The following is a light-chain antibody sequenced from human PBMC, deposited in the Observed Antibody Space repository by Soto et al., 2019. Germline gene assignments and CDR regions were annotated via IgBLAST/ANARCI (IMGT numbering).Light chain of an antibody. CDR1: SSDVGGYNY. CDR2: DVS. Sequence: QSALTQPASVSGSPGQSITISCTGTSSDVGGYNYDSWYQQHPGKAPKLMIYDVSNRPSGVSNRFSGSKSGNTASLTISGLQAEDAADYCCSSYKSSSTWVFGGGTKLTVL. J-gene: IGLJ3*02. V-gene: IGLV2-14*01. CDR3: SSYKSSSTWV.